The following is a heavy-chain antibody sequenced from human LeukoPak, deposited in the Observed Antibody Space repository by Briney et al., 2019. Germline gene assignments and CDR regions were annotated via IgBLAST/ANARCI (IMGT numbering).Heavy chain of an antibody. CDR2: ISSSGSTI. J-gene: IGHJ4*02. V-gene: IGHV3-11*04. CDR3: ARNHEKYSGNYYAVENFDY. Sequence: PGGSLRLSCAASGFTFSDHYMSWIRQAPGKGLEWVSYISSSGSTIYYADSVKGRFTISRDNAKNTLFLQMNSLRAEDTAVYYCARNHEKYSGNYYAVENFDYRGQGTLVTVSS. CDR1: GFTFSDHY. D-gene: IGHD1-26*01.